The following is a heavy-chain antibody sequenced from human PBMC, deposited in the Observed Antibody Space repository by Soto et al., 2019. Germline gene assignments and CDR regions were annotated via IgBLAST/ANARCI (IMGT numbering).Heavy chain of an antibody. CDR1: GGSISSSNW. J-gene: IGHJ6*02. CDR3: AREGYRVDFWRYYYYGMDV. D-gene: IGHD3-3*01. Sequence: PSETLSLTCAVSGGSISSSNWWSWVRQPPGKGLEWIGEIYHSGSTNYNPSLKNRVTISVDKSKNQFSLKLSSVTAADTAVYYCAREGYRVDFWRYYYYGMDVWGQGTTVT. CDR2: IYHSGST. V-gene: IGHV4-4*02.